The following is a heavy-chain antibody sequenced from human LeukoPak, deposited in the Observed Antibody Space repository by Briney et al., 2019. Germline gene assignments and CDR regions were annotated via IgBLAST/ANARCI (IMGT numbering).Heavy chain of an antibody. CDR1: GGSISSSSHY. J-gene: IGHJ6*02. CDR3: TRGPRGYSTGWYYGMDV. D-gene: IGHD6-19*01. Sequence: SETLSLTCTVSGGSISSSSHYWGWIRQPPGKGLEWIGSIYYSGTTYYNPSPKSRVTISVDTSKNQFSLRLNSVTAADTAVYYCTRGPRGYSTGWYYGMDVWGQGTTVTVSS. CDR2: IYYSGTT. V-gene: IGHV4-39*01.